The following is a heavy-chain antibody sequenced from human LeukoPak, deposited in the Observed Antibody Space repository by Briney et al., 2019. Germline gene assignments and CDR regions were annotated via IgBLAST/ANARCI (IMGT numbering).Heavy chain of an antibody. V-gene: IGHV3-7*01. CDR2: IKPDGSAQ. Sequence: GGSLRLSCATSGFTFSSNWMSWVRHVPGRGLDWVANIKPDGSAQYYAASVKGRFTVSRGNAKNSVYLQMNSLRVEDTAVYYCARANNSSWHNWGQGALVTVSA. J-gene: IGHJ4*02. D-gene: IGHD6-13*01. CDR1: GFTFSSNW. CDR3: ARANNSSWHN.